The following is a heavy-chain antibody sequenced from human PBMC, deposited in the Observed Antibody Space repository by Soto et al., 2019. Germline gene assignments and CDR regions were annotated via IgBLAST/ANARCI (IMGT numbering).Heavy chain of an antibody. D-gene: IGHD6-13*01. CDR2: ISAYNGNT. CDR1: GYTFTSYG. V-gene: IGHV1-18*01. CDR3: ARDREVAAAAGTCDLFDL. Sequence: ASVKVSCKASGYTFTSYGISWVRQAPGQGLEWMGWISAYNGNTNYAQKLQGRVTMTTDTSTSTAYMELRSLRSDDTAVYYCARDREVAAAAGTCDLFDLWGQGALVSVSS. J-gene: IGHJ5*02.